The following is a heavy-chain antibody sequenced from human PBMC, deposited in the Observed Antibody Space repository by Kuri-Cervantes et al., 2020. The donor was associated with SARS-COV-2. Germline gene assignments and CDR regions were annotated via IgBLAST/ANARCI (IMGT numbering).Heavy chain of an antibody. CDR2: IWYDGSNK. CDR1: GFTFSSYG. V-gene: IGHV3-33*06. Sequence: GGSLRLSCAASGFTFSSYGMHWVRQAPGKGLEWVAVIWYDGSNKYYADSVKGRFTISRDNSKNTLYLQMNSLRAEDTAVYYCVKVGYNWNRYYYYGMDVWGQGTTVTVSS. J-gene: IGHJ6*02. CDR3: VKVGYNWNRYYYYGMDV. D-gene: IGHD1-20*01.